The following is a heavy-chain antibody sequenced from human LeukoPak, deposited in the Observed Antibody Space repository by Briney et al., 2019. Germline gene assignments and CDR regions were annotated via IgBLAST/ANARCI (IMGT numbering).Heavy chain of an antibody. CDR2: ISALGGST. CDR1: GFTFSNYA. D-gene: IGHD5-12*01. J-gene: IGHJ5*02. Sequence: GGSLRLSCAASGFTFSNYAMSWVRQAPGKGLEWVSGISALGGSTYYADSVKGRFTISRDSSKSTLYVQMNSLRAEDTAVYYCAKDRGSSDYGISVRGRDCFDPWGQGTLVTVSS. V-gene: IGHV3-23*01. CDR3: AKDRGSSDYGISVRGRDCFDP.